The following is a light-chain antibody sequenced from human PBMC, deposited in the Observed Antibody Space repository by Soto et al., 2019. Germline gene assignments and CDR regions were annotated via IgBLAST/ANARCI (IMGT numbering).Light chain of an antibody. CDR3: QQYNNRPRT. Sequence: EVVLTQSPVTLSLSPGERATLSCRASQSFRGLLAWYQQKPGQAPRLLIYDAYNRATGIPPRFSGSGSGTDFTLTISSLQSEDFEVYYWQQYNNRPRTFGQGTKVEIK. CDR1: QSFRGL. V-gene: IGKV3-11*01. J-gene: IGKJ1*01. CDR2: DAY.